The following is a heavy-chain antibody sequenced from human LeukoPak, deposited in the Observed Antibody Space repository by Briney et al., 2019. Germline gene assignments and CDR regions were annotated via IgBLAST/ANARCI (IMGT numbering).Heavy chain of an antibody. V-gene: IGHV3-21*01. CDR2: ISSSSSYI. CDR3: ARDVVRFEVITGGHLDY. D-gene: IGHD1-20*01. Sequence: PGGSLRLSCAASGFTFSSYDMNWVRQAPGKGLEWVSSISSSSSYIYYTDSVKGRFTISRDNAKNSLYLQMNSLRAEDTAVYYCARDVVRFEVITGGHLDYWGQGTLVTVSS. CDR1: GFTFSSYD. J-gene: IGHJ4*02.